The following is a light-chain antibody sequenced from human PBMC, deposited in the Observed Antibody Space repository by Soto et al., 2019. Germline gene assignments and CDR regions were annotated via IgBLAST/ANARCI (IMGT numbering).Light chain of an antibody. Sequence: EIVMTQSPDTLSVSPGERATVSCRASQSVSSNLAWYQQKPGQAPRLLIYGASTRATGIPARFSGSVSGTEFNHILSSLQSEDFDVYYCQQYNNWSPLTFGGGTKVEIK. J-gene: IGKJ4*01. CDR2: GAS. CDR3: QQYNNWSPLT. CDR1: QSVSSN. V-gene: IGKV3-15*01.